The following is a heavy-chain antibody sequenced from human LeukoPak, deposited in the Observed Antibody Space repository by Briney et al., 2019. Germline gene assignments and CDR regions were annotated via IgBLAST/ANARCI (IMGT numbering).Heavy chain of an antibody. CDR3: ARILDRDA. V-gene: IGHV4-34*01. D-gene: IGHD3-22*01. CDR1: GGSFSGYY. J-gene: IGHJ3*01. Sequence: PSETLSLTCAVYGGSFSGYYWSWIRQPPGKGLEWIGEINHSGSTNYNPSLKSRVTISVDTSKNQFSLSLSAVTAADTATYYCARILDRDAWGQGTLVTVSP. CDR2: INHSGST.